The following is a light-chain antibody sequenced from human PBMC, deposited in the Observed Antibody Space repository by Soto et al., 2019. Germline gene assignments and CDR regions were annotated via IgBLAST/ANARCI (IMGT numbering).Light chain of an antibody. CDR2: AAS. V-gene: IGKV1-17*01. Sequence: DIQMTQSPSSLSASVGDRVTITCRASQGIREDLGWYQQKPGKAPKRLIYAASSLPSGVPSRFSGSGSGTEFTLTFSSLQPEDFATYNCLQHNSYPFTLSQVTKLKIK. CDR1: QGIRED. J-gene: IGKJ2*01. CDR3: LQHNSYPFT.